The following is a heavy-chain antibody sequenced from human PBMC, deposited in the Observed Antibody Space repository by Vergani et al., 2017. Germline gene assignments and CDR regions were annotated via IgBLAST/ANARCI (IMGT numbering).Heavy chain of an antibody. Sequence: VQLLESGGGLVQPGRSLRLSCAASGFTFSSYGMHWVRQAPGKGLEWVAVIWYDGINKYYADSVKGRFTISRDNSKTTLYLQMNSLRAEDTAVYYCARGFRAYYYGMDVWGQGTTVTVSS. CDR1: GFTFSSYG. CDR3: ARGFRAYYYGMDV. CDR2: IWYDGINK. J-gene: IGHJ6*02. V-gene: IGHV3-33*01.